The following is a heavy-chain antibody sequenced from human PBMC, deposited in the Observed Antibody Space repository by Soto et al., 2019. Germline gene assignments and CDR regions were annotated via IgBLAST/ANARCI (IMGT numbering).Heavy chain of an antibody. J-gene: IGHJ6*03. CDR2: IYYSGST. Sequence: SETLSLTCTVSGGSISSYYWSWIRQPPGKGLEWIGYIYYSGSTNYNPSLKSRVTISVDTSKNQFSLKLSSVTAADTAVYYCARDGGVRPLVRGEIPYYYMDVWGKGTTVTVSS. CDR1: GGSISSYY. D-gene: IGHD3-10*02. V-gene: IGHV4-59*01. CDR3: ARDGGVRPLVRGEIPYYYMDV.